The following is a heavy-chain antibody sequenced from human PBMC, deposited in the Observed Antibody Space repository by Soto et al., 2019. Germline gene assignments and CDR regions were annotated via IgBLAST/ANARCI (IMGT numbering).Heavy chain of an antibody. CDR1: GFTFSSYG. J-gene: IGHJ6*02. V-gene: IGHV3-30*18. D-gene: IGHD3-10*01. CDR3: AKDLLTTVTTYYGSGSYYNPALYYYGMDV. CDR2: ISYDGSNK. Sequence: XGSLRLSCAASGFTFSSYGMHWVRQAPGKGLDWVAVISYDGSNKYYADSVKGRFTISRDNSKNTLYLQMNSLRAEDTAVYYCAKDLLTTVTTYYGSGSYYNPALYYYGMDVWGQGTTVTVSS.